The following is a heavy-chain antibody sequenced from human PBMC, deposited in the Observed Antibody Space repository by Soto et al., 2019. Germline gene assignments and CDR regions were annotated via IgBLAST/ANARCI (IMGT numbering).Heavy chain of an antibody. CDR2: ISLYSDGT. J-gene: IGHJ5*02. CDR3: ARVVPGAEAWFGP. Sequence: ASVKVSCKXSGYTFSNYGITWVRQAPGQPLEWLGWISLYSDGTNYAQKFQGRVSMTTDTSTTTAYMELRSLRSDDTAVYYRARVVPGAEAWFGPWGQGTLVTVSS. D-gene: IGHD2-2*01. CDR1: GYTFSNYG. V-gene: IGHV1-18*01.